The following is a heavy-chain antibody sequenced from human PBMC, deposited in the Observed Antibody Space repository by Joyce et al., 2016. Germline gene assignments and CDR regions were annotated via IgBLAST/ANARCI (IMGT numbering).Heavy chain of an antibody. CDR1: GGSIRSSGYY. J-gene: IGHJ4*02. CDR2: IYYSGTT. D-gene: IGHD4-17*01. CDR3: ARQGELRYYFDY. Sequence: QLQVQESGPGLVKPSETLSLTCTVSGGSIRSSGYYWGWIRQPPGKVREWIGSIYYSGTTYYNPSLKSRVTISVDTSKNQFSLKLSSVTAAYTAVYYCARQGELRYYFDYWGQGTLVTVSS. V-gene: IGHV4-39*01.